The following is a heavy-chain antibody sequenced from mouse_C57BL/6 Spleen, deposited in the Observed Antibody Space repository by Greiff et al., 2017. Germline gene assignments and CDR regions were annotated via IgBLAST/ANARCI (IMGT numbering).Heavy chain of an antibody. V-gene: IGHV5-17*01. J-gene: IGHJ1*03. CDR3: ARQTGAGLYFDV. CDR2: ISSGNSTI. CDR1: GFTFSDYG. D-gene: IGHD4-1*01. Sequence: EVMLVESGGGLVKPGGSLNLSCAASGFTFSDYGMHWVRQAPEKGLEWVAYISSGNSTIYYADTVKGRFTISRDNAKNTLYLQMTSLRSEDTAMYDCARQTGAGLYFDVWGTGTTVTVSS.